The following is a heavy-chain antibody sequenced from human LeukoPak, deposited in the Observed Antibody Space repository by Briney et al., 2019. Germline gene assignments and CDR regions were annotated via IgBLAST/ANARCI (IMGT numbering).Heavy chain of an antibody. D-gene: IGHD3-10*01. Sequence: GASVKVSCKVSGYTLTELSMHWVRQAPGQGLEWMGWINPNSGGTNYAQKFQGRVTMTRDTSISTAYMELSRLNSDDTAVYYCATGVDMIWFALQSWGQGTLVSVSS. J-gene: IGHJ5*02. CDR1: GYTLTELS. V-gene: IGHV1-2*02. CDR2: INPNSGGT. CDR3: ATGVDMIWFALQS.